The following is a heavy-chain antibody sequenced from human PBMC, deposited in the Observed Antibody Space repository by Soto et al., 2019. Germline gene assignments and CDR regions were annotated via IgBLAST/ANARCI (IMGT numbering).Heavy chain of an antibody. J-gene: IGHJ6*02. D-gene: IGHD4-4*01. CDR1: GYTFTSYG. V-gene: IGHV1-18*04. Sequence: QVQLVQSGAEVKKPGASVKVSCKASGYTFTSYGISWVRQAPGQGLEWMGWISAYNGNTNYAQKLQGRVNMTIDTSTSTAYMELRSLRSDDTAVYYCARDVYSNYYYYYGMDVWGQGTTVTVSS. CDR3: ARDVYSNYYYYYGMDV. CDR2: ISAYNGNT.